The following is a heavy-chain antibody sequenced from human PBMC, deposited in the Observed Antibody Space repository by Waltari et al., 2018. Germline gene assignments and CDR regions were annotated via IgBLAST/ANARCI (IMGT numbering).Heavy chain of an antibody. CDR3: AKDLGQWEHLDY. J-gene: IGHJ4*02. V-gene: IGHV3-9*01. CDR1: GFPFDDYA. CDR2: ISWNSGSI. Sequence: EVQLVESGGGLVQPGRSLRLSCAASGFPFDDYAMHWVRQAPGKGLEWVSGISWNSGSIGYADSVKGRFTISRDNAKNSLYLQMNSLRAEDTALYYCAKDLGQWEHLDYWGQGTLVTVSS. D-gene: IGHD1-26*01.